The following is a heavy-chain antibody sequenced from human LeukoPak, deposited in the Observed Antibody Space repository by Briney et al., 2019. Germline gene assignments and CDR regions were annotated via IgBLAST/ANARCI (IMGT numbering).Heavy chain of an antibody. J-gene: IGHJ4*02. CDR3: ARGRHMVRGVSWQNFVY. D-gene: IGHD3-10*01. Sequence: GASVKVSCKASGYTFTSYGISWVRQAPGQGLEWMGWVSAYNGNTNYAQKLQGRVTMTTDTSTSTAYMELRSLRSDDTAVYYCARGRHMVRGVSWQNFVYWGQGTLVTVSS. V-gene: IGHV1-18*01. CDR1: GYTFTSYG. CDR2: VSAYNGNT.